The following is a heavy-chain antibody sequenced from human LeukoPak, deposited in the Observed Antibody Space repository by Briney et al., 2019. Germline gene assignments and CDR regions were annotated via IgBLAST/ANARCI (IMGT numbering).Heavy chain of an antibody. CDR1: GFTFDDYA. CDR2: ISWNSGSI. V-gene: IGHV3-9*01. CDR3: ARRAGGYSHPYDY. D-gene: IGHD4-23*01. Sequence: GGSLRLSCAASGFTFDDYAMHWVRQAPGKGLEWVSGISWNSGSIGYADSVKGRFTISRDNAKNSLYLQMNSLRAEDTAVYYCARRAGGYSHPYDYWGQGVLVTVSS. J-gene: IGHJ4*02.